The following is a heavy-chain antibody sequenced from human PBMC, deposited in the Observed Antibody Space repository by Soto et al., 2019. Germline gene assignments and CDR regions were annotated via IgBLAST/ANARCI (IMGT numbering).Heavy chain of an antibody. CDR2: IRTKANAYAT. Sequence: EVQLVESGGGLVQPGGSLKLSCAASGFTFSGSAMHWVRQTSGKGLEWVGRIRTKANAYATVYSASVKGRFTISRDDSKNTAYLQMRSLRPEDTALYYCTPTVTLRGFDYWGQGTLVTVSS. V-gene: IGHV3-73*02. CDR1: GFTFSGSA. D-gene: IGHD4-17*01. J-gene: IGHJ4*02. CDR3: TPTVTLRGFDY.